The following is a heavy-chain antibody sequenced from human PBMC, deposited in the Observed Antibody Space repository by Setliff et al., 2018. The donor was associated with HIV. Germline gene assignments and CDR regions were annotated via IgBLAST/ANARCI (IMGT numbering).Heavy chain of an antibody. CDR3: LRERNFWSRSPG. V-gene: IGHV3-7*04. Sequence: PGGSLSLSCTASGFTFSRYWMSWVRQAPGKGLEWVANIKQDGSEKYYVDSVKGRFTISRDNAKNSLSLQMNSLRAEDTAVYYCLRERNFWSRSPGWGQGTLVTVSS. CDR1: GFTFSRYW. J-gene: IGHJ4*02. CDR2: IKQDGSEK. D-gene: IGHD3-3*01.